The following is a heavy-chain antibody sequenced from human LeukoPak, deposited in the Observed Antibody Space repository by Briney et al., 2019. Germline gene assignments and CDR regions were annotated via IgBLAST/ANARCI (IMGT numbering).Heavy chain of an antibody. Sequence: SGPTLVNPTQTLTLTCAFSGFSFTTSGVGVGWIRQPPGKALEWLAVTYWNNDKSYSPSLKNRLTITQDTSKNQVILIMANMDPVDTGTYYCAHKGRGSGSYTMWGQGTLVTVSS. CDR1: GFSFTTSGVG. J-gene: IGHJ4*02. D-gene: IGHD3-10*01. V-gene: IGHV2-5*01. CDR3: AHKGRGSGSYTM. CDR2: TYWNNDK.